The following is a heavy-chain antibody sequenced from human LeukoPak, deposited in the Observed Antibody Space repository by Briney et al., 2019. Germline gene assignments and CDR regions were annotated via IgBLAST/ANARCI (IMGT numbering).Heavy chain of an antibody. CDR1: GFTFSSYG. Sequence: PGGSLRLSCAASGFTFSSYGMHWVRQAPGKGLEWVAVISYDGSNKYYADSVKGRFTISRDNSKNSLYLQMNSLRAEDTAVYYCARDPERIKILYALDMWGQGTTVTVSS. CDR3: ARDPERIKILYALDM. J-gene: IGHJ3*02. CDR2: ISYDGSNK. V-gene: IGHV3-30*03. D-gene: IGHD1-14*01.